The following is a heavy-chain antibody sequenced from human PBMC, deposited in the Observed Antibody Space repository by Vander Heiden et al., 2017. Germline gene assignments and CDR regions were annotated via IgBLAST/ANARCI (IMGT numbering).Heavy chain of an antibody. CDR2: ISWNSGRI. V-gene: IGHV3-9*01. D-gene: IGHD3-16*01. CDR1: GFTFADYA. CDR3: AKGGTYGTTGGAGGDY. Sequence: EVQLVESGGGLVQPGRSLRLSCAASGFTFADYAMHWVRQAPGKGLEWVSGISWNSGRIGYADSVTGRFTISRDSAKNSLYLQMNSLRAEDTALYYCAKGGTYGTTGGAGGDYWGQGTLVTVSS. J-gene: IGHJ4*02.